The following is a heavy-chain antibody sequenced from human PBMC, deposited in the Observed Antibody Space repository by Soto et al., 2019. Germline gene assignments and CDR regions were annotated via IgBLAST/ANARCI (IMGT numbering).Heavy chain of an antibody. D-gene: IGHD3-10*01. CDR3: ARDISYGSGTSYGY. Sequence: QVQLVQSGAEVKKPGASVKVSCKASGYTFTSHGISWVRQAPGQGLEWMGWISKHNDGTNYARKLQDRVTMTTDTSTSTAYLELRSLTSDDTAVYYCARDISYGSGTSYGYWGQGTLVTVSS. CDR2: ISKHNDGT. CDR1: GYTFTSHG. V-gene: IGHV1-18*01. J-gene: IGHJ4*02.